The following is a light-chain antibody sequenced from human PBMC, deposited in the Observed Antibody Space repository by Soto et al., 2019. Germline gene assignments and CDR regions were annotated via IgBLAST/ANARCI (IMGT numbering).Light chain of an antibody. Sequence: DIQMTQSPSTLSASVGDRVTITCRASQSISSWLAWYQQKPGKAPKLLIYKASSLESGVPSRFSGSGSETEFTLTISSLQPDDFATYYCQQYNSYSWTFGQGTKVDSK. V-gene: IGKV1-5*03. CDR3: QQYNSYSWT. CDR1: QSISSW. CDR2: KAS. J-gene: IGKJ1*01.